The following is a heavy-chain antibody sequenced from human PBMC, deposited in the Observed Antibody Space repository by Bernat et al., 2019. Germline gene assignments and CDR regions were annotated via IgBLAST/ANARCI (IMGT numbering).Heavy chain of an antibody. J-gene: IGHJ4*02. Sequence: QVQLVQSGAEVKKPGASVKVSCKASGGTFNSYTISWVRQAPGQGLEWMGRIIPILGIANYAQKFQGRVTITADKSTSTAYMELSSLRSEDTAVYYCASPMVRGPMGFDYWGQGTLVTVSS. V-gene: IGHV1-69*02. D-gene: IGHD3-10*01. CDR1: GGTFNSYT. CDR2: IIPILGIA. CDR3: ASPMVRGPMGFDY.